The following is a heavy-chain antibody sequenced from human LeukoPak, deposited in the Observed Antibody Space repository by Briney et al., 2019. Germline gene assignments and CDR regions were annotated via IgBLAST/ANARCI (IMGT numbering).Heavy chain of an antibody. J-gene: IGHJ6*03. V-gene: IGHV4-34*01. CDR3: ARTTEAHSWRTRYYDYYMDV. Sequence: PSETLSLTCAVYGGSLSGHYWSWIRQPPGKGLEWIGEINHSGRTNYNPSLKSRVTISVDTSKNQFSLKLSSVTAADTAVYYCARTTEAHSWRTRYYDYYMDVWGKGTTVTVSS. D-gene: IGHD6-13*01. CDR1: GGSLSGHY. CDR2: INHSGRT.